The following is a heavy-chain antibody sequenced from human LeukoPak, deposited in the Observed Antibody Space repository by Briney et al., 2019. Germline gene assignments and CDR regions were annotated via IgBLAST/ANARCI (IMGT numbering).Heavy chain of an antibody. CDR3: ARVAFLYYDSSQGAFDM. CDR1: GYTFTSHF. V-gene: IGHV1-46*01. Sequence: ASVKVSCKASGYTFTSHFMHWVRQAPGQGPEWMGIINPSGGSISYAQKFQGRVSVTRDMSTSTVYMELSSLRSEDTAVYYCARVAFLYYDSSQGAFDMWGQGTMVTVSS. CDR2: INPSGGSI. J-gene: IGHJ3*02. D-gene: IGHD3-22*01.